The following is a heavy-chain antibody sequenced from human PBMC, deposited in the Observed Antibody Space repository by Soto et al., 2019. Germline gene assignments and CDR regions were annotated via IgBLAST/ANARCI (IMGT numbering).Heavy chain of an antibody. CDR2: ISGSGGTI. V-gene: IGHV3-11*01. D-gene: IGHD3-9*01. J-gene: IGHJ4*02. CDR3: ARPILTGSRLDY. CDR1: GFTFSDYY. Sequence: GGSLRLSCAASGFTFSDYYISWIRQAPGKGLEWVSYISGSGGTIHYADSVRGRFTISRDNTKNSLYLQMNSLRADDTAVYYCARPILTGSRLDYWGQGTLVTVSS.